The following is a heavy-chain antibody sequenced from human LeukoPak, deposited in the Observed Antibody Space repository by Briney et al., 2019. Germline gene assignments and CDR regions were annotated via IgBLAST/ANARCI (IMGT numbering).Heavy chain of an antibody. CDR3: ARALGYASGTPLDY. CDR1: GFTFSSYS. J-gene: IGHJ4*02. D-gene: IGHD3-10*01. Sequence: GGSLRLSCAASGFTFSSYSMNWVRQAPGKGLEWVSSFSSSSSYIYYADSVKGRFTISRDNAKDSLYLQMNSLRAEDTAVYYCARALGYASGTPLDYWGQGTLVTVSS. CDR2: FSSSSSYI. V-gene: IGHV3-21*01.